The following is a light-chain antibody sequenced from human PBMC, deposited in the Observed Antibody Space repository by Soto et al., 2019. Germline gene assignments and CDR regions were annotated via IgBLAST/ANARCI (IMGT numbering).Light chain of an antibody. CDR3: NSYTSTSTLVV. Sequence: QPALTQPASVSGSPGQSITISCTGSSSDVGGYNYVSWYQQHPGKAPKLMIYDVSNRPSGVSNRFSGSKSGNTASLTISGLQAEDGADYYCNSYTSTSTLVVFGGGTKVTVL. CDR2: DVS. V-gene: IGLV2-14*01. CDR1: SSDVGGYNY. J-gene: IGLJ2*01.